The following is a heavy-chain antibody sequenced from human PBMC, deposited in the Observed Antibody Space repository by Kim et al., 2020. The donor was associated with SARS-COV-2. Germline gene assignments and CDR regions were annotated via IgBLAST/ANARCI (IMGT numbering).Heavy chain of an antibody. D-gene: IGHD3-10*01. CDR2: IYYSGST. CDR3: AREGTITMVRGVIIGAFDS. Sequence: SETLSHTCTVSGGSISSGGYYWSWIRQHPGKGLEWIGYIYYSGSTYYNPSLKSRVTISVDTSKNQFSLKLSSVTAADTAVYYCAREGTITMVRGVIIGAFDSWGQGTMVTVSS. V-gene: IGHV4-31*03. J-gene: IGHJ3*02. CDR1: GGSISSGGYY.